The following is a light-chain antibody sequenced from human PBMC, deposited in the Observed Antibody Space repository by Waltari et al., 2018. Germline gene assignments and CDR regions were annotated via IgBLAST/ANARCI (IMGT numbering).Light chain of an antibody. CDR2: KGN. CDR1: SCSLYDRSY. Sequence: QTVVTQEPSLSVSPGGTVTLPCALISCSLYDRSYATCYKQTPGHPPRTLVYKGNSLSSGVPDPFSGSILGNKAALTITGAQADDESDYYCALYMGSGIWVFGGGTRLTVL. CDR3: ALYMGSGIWV. J-gene: IGLJ3*02. V-gene: IGLV8-61*01.